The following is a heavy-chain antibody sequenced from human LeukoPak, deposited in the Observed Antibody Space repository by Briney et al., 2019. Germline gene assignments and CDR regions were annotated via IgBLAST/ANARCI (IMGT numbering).Heavy chain of an antibody. D-gene: IGHD3-10*01. J-gene: IGHJ4*02. V-gene: IGHV1-69*06. CDR3: ARAGDGLVEYFDY. Sequence: SVKVSCKAFGGTFSSYAISWVRQAPGQGLEWMGGIIPIFGTANYAQKFQGRVTITADKSTSTAYMELSSLRSDDTAVYYCARAGDGLVEYFDYWGQGTLVTVSS. CDR2: IIPIFGTA. CDR1: GGTFSSYA.